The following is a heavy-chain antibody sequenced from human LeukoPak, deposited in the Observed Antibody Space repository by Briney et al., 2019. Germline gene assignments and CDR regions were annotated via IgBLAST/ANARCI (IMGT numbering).Heavy chain of an antibody. J-gene: IGHJ4*02. CDR3: ARQGTYSSAIGMGY. CDR1: GYTFNNHY. D-gene: IGHD6-19*01. Sequence: ASVKVSCKASGYTFNNHYMYWVRQAPGQGLEWMGVINPSGGSTSYAQKFQGRVTMTRDTSTRTVYMEVNSLRSEDTAVYYCARQGTYSSAIGMGYWGQGTLVTVSS. CDR2: INPSGGST. V-gene: IGHV1-46*02.